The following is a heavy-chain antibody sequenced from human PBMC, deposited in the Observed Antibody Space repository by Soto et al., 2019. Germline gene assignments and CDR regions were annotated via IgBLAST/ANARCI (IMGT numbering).Heavy chain of an antibody. D-gene: IGHD2-21*01. Sequence: AGGSLRLSCAGSGFTFRSYEMNWVRQPPGRGLEWIAYINSGNLIHYGDSVKGRFTISRDNAKNSLFLQMDSLRAEDTAVYYCARESAFVVGIDSFDFWGQGTVVTVSS. CDR1: GFTFRSYE. CDR3: ARESAFVVGIDSFDF. CDR2: INSGNLI. V-gene: IGHV3-48*03. J-gene: IGHJ3*01.